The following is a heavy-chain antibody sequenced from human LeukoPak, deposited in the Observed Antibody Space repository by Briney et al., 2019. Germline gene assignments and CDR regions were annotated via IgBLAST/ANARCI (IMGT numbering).Heavy chain of an antibody. CDR3: ARQPLGSTSPVDP. Sequence: KSSETLSLTCSVSGGSIRSNSYSWGWIRQPPGKGLEWIGSIYYSGSTYNKPSLKSRVTISVDTSKNQFSLRLSSVTATDTAVYYCARQPLGSTSPVDPWGQGTLVTVSS. CDR2: IYYSGST. D-gene: IGHD1-26*01. CDR1: GGSIRSNSYS. V-gene: IGHV4-39*01. J-gene: IGHJ5*02.